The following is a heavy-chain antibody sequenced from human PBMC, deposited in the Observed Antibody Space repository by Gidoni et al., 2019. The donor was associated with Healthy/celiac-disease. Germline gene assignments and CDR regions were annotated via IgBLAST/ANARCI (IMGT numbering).Heavy chain of an antibody. D-gene: IGHD3-9*01. CDR1: GFSLSTSGVG. V-gene: IGHV2-5*02. Sequence: QITLKESGPTLVKPTQTLTLTCTFSGFSLSTSGVGVGWIRQPPGKALEWLALIYWDDDKRYSPSLKSRLTITKDTSKNQVVLTMTNMDPVDTATYYCAHTRDDILTGSPRFYGMDVWGQGTTVTVSS. CDR2: IYWDDDK. J-gene: IGHJ6*02. CDR3: AHTRDDILTGSPRFYGMDV.